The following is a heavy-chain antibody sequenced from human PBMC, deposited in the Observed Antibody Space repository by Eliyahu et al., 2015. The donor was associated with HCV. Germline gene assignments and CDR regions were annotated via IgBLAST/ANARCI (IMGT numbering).Heavy chain of an antibody. J-gene: IGHJ4*02. CDR2: INPSGGST. CDR1: GYTFXGFY. D-gene: IGHD2-2*01. V-gene: IGHV1-46*01. CDR3: ARGYCSSSSCPEDY. Sequence: QVQLVQSGAEVKKPXASXKVSCKXSGYTFXGFYMHWVRQAPGQGLEWMGTINPSGGSTSYXQKFQGRVTMTRDTSTRTVYMELSSLRSEDTAVYYCARGYCSSSSCPEDYWGQGTLVTVSS.